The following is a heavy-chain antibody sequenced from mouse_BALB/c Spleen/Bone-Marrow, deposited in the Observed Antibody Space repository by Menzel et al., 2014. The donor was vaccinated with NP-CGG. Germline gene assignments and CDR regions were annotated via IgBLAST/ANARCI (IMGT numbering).Heavy chain of an antibody. CDR2: IVPANGNT. V-gene: IGHV14-3*02. CDR3: ASYDYGYYFDY. CDR1: GFDIKDTY. J-gene: IGHJ2*01. Sequence: EVHLVESGAELVKPGASVKLSCTTSGFDIKDTYMHWVKLRPEQGLEWIGRIVPANGNTKYAPKFQGKATITADTSSNTAYLQLSSLTSEDTAVYFCASYDYGYYFDYWGQGTTLTVSS. D-gene: IGHD2-4*01.